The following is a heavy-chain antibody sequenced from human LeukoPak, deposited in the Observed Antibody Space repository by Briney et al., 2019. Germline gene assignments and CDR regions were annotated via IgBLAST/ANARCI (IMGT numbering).Heavy chain of an antibody. D-gene: IGHD3-22*01. J-gene: IGHJ4*02. Sequence: ASVKVSCEASGGTFSSYAISWVRQAPGQGLEWMGGIIPIFGTANYAQKFQGRVTITTDESTSTAYMELSSLRSEDTAVYYCARVPNHYYDSSGYSDYWGQGTLVTVSS. V-gene: IGHV1-69*05. CDR1: GGTFSSYA. CDR2: IIPIFGTA. CDR3: ARVPNHYYDSSGYSDY.